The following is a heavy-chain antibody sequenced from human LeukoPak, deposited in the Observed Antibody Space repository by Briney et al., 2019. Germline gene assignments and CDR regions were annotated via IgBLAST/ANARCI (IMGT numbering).Heavy chain of an antibody. CDR3: ATRHYFDRYGGYDYFDS. D-gene: IGHD5-12*01. V-gene: IGHV5-51*01. CDR1: GNRFNKDW. Sequence: PWESPKTAGTSSGNRFNKDWVERVRQAAGKGMKWMGIIYPRDSDTRYSPSFQGQVTISADKSTSTAYLQWSSLQASDTAMYYCATRHYFDRYGGYDYFDSWGQGTLVTVSS. CDR2: IYPRDSDT. J-gene: IGHJ4*02.